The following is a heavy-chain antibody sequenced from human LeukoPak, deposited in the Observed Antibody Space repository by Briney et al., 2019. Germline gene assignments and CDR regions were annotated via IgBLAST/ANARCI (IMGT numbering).Heavy chain of an antibody. CDR1: GFTFSSHA. D-gene: IGHD5-12*01. CDR2: ISSSGGST. CDR3: AKGAATMGDC. Sequence: PGGSLRLSCAASGFTFSSHAMSWVRQAPGKGLEWVSGISSSGGSTYYADSVKGRFTISRDNSKDTPYLQMNSLRGEDTAVYYCAKGAATMGDCWGQGILVTVS. J-gene: IGHJ4*02. V-gene: IGHV3-23*01.